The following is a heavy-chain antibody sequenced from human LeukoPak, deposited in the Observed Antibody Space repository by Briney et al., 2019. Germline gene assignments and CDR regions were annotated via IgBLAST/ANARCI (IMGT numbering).Heavy chain of an antibody. Sequence: ASVKVSCKASGYTFTTYGISWVRQAPGQGLECMGWISAYNGNTNYAQKLQGRVTMTTDTSTSTAYMELRSLRSDDTAVYYCARVFHDSSGYYPYYFDYWGQGTLVTVSS. CDR1: GYTFTTYG. D-gene: IGHD3-22*01. CDR2: ISAYNGNT. J-gene: IGHJ4*02. CDR3: ARVFHDSSGYYPYYFDY. V-gene: IGHV1-18*01.